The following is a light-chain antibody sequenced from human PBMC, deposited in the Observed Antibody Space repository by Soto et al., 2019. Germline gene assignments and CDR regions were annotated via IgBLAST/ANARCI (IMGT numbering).Light chain of an antibody. CDR2: GAS. V-gene: IGKV3-15*01. J-gene: IGKJ1*01. Sequence: EIVLTQSPATLSVSLGDSATLSCRASQSVSLSLAWYQMRPGQPPRLLIYGASTRATDIPARFSGSGSGTDFTLTISSLQSEDFAVYFCQQCHIWPSWTFGQGTKVDNK. CDR3: QQCHIWPSWT. CDR1: QSVSLS.